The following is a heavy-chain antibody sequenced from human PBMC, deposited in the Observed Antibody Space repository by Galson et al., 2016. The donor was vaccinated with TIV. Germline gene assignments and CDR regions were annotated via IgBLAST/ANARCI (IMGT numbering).Heavy chain of an antibody. V-gene: IGHV4-59*01. J-gene: IGHJ4*02. CDR3: ARVSRGHFDY. Sequence: SETLSLTCTVSGGSISSYYWTWIRQPPGKGLEWLGAVFYTGSTSYNPSLKSRVTISVDTSKNQFSLRLSSVTAADTAVYYCARVSRGHFDYWGQGTLVTVSS. CDR2: VFYTGST. CDR1: GGSISSYY.